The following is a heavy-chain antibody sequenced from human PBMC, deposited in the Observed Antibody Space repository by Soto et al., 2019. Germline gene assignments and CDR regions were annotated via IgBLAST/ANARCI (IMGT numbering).Heavy chain of an antibody. D-gene: IGHD2-21*02. CDR3: ARGGVYCGGDCYFDY. J-gene: IGHJ4*02. CDR1: GGSISSYY. V-gene: IGHV4-59*12. CDR2: IYYSGST. Sequence: SETLSLTCTVSGGSISSYYWSWIRQPPGKGLEWIGYIYYSGSTNDNPSLKSRVTISVDTSKNQFSLKMSSVTDADTAVYYGARGGVYCGGDCYFDYWGQGTLVTVSS.